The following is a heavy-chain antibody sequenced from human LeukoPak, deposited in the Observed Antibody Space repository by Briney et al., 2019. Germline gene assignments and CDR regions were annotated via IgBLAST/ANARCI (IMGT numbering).Heavy chain of an antibody. CDR1: GYSIGSGYY. J-gene: IGHJ4*02. Sequence: PSETLSLTCTVSGYSIGSGYYWGWIRQPPGKGLEWIGSIYHSGSTYYNPSLKSRVTISVDTSKNQFSLKLSSVTAADTAVYYCARVKDYYDSSGYFDYWGQGTLVTVSS. V-gene: IGHV4-38-2*02. D-gene: IGHD3-22*01. CDR3: ARVKDYYDSSGYFDY. CDR2: IYHSGST.